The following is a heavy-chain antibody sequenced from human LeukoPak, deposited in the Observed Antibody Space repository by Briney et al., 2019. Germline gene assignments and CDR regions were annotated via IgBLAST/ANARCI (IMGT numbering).Heavy chain of an antibody. CDR3: ARTIESGAFDI. J-gene: IGHJ3*02. Sequence: SQTLSLTCTVSGGSISSGSYYWSWIRQPAGKGLEWIGRIYTSGSTNYNPSLKSRVTISVDTSKNQFSLKLSSVTAADTAVYYCARTIESGAFDIWGQGTMVTVSS. CDR2: IYTSGST. V-gene: IGHV4-61*02. CDR1: GGSISSGSYY. D-gene: IGHD3-3*01.